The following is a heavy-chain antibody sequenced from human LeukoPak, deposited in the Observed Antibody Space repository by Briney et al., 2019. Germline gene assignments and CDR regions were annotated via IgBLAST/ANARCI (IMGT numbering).Heavy chain of an antibody. D-gene: IGHD3-9*01. CDR1: GFTFSSYA. CDR2: ISYDGSNK. Sequence: GGSLRLSCAASGFTFSSYAMHWVRQAPGKGLEWVAVISYDGSNKYYADSVKGRFTISRDNSKNTLYLQMNSLRAEDTAVYYCAREGTYYDILTGSPYDAFDIWGQGTMVTVSS. CDR3: AREGTYYDILTGSPYDAFDI. V-gene: IGHV3-30*04. J-gene: IGHJ3*02.